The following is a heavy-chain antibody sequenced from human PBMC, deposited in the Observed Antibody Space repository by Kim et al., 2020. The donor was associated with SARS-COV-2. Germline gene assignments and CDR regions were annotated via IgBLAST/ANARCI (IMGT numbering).Heavy chain of an antibody. CDR3: SISPCPPSLLFAYF. J-gene: IGHJ4*01. V-gene: IGHV3-30-3*01. CDR1: GFTFSRYA. CDR2: ISYDGSNK. Sequence: GGSLSLSCAASGFTFSRYAMHWVRQSPGKGLEWVAVISYDGSNKYYADSVKGRFTLSRDNSKNTLYLQMNSLRAAYTAFYYCSISPCPPSLLFAYF. D-gene: IGHD2-2*02.